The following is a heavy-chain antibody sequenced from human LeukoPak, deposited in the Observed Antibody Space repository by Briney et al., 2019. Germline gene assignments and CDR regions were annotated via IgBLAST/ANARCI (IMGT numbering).Heavy chain of an antibody. CDR1: GGSISGDY. CDR2: IYNSGIT. J-gene: IGHJ5*02. Sequence: SETLSLTCTVSGGSISGDYWTWIRQLPGKGLEWIGYIYNSGITNYNPSLKSRVTVSVDTSKNQFSLRLTSVTAADTAVYYCARSVPSLDYLFDPWGHGTLVTVSS. CDR3: ARSVPSLDYLFDP. D-gene: IGHD4-11*01. V-gene: IGHV4-59*08.